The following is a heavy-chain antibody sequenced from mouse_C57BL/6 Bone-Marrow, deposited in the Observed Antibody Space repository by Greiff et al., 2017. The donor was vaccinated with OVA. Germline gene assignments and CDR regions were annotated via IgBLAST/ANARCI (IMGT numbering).Heavy chain of an antibody. CDR1: GYTFTSYG. CDR2: IYPRSGNT. D-gene: IGHD1-1*01. CDR3: APVVIIVDPSFDY. J-gene: IGHJ2*01. V-gene: IGHV1-81*01. Sequence: VHLVESGAELARPGASVKLSCKASGYTFTSYGISWVKQRTGQGLEWIGEIYPRSGNTYYNEKFKGKATLTADKSSSTAYMELRSLTSEDSAVYFCAPVVIIVDPSFDYWGQGTTLTVSS.